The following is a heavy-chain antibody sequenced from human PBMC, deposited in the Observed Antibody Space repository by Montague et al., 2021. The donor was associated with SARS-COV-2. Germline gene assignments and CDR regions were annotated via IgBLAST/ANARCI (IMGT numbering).Heavy chain of an antibody. CDR3: ARQENSSGWFKPDAFDI. Sequence: SETLSLTCTVSGGSISSSSYYWGWIRQPPEKGLEWIGSIYYSGSTYYNPSLKSRVTISVDTSKNQFSLKLSSVTAADTAVYYCARQENSSGWFKPDAFDIWAKGQWSPSLQ. CDR1: GGSISSSSYY. D-gene: IGHD6-19*01. V-gene: IGHV4-39*01. CDR2: IYYSGST. J-gene: IGHJ3*02.